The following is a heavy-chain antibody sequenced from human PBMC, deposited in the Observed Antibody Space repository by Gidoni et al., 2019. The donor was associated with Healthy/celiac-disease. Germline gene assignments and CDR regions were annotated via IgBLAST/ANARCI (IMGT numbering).Heavy chain of an antibody. V-gene: IGHV3-30*18. J-gene: IGHJ1*01. CDR1: GFTFSSYG. CDR2: ISYDGSNK. CDR3: ANSQDRIFQH. Sequence: QVQLVESGGGVVQPGRSLRLSCAASGFTFSSYGMHWVRQAPGKGLEWVAVISYDGSNKYYADSVKGRFTISRDNSKNTLYLQMNSLRAEDTAVYYCANSQDRIFQHWGQGTLVTVSS.